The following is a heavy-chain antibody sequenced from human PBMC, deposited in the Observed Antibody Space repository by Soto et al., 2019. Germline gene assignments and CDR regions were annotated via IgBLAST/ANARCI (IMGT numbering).Heavy chain of an antibody. CDR1: W. CDR3: ASGGVTGTPDV. D-gene: IGHD1-20*01. V-gene: IGHV5-10-1*01. Sequence: WISWVRQMPGKGLEWMGRIDPSDSYTNYSPSFQGHVTISADKSISTAYLQWSSLKASDTAMYYCASGGVTGTPDVWGQGTTVTVSS. J-gene: IGHJ6*02. CDR2: IDPSDSYT.